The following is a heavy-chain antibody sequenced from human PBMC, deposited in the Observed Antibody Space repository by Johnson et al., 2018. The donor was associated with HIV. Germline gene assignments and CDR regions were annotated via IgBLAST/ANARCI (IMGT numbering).Heavy chain of an antibody. CDR1: GFTFSSYA. CDR3: ASGGWLEGAFDI. J-gene: IGHJ3*02. V-gene: IGHV3-30-3*01. Sequence: QVQLVESGGGLVQPGGSLRLSCAASGFTFSSYAMSWVRQAPGKGLEWVAVISYDGSNKYYADSVKGRFTISRDNSKNTLDLQMNSLRAEDTAVYYCASGGWLEGAFDIWGQGTMVTVSS. CDR2: ISYDGSNK. D-gene: IGHD6-19*01.